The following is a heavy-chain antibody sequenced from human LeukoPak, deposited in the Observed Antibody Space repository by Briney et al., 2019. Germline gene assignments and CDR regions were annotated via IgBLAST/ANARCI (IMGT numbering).Heavy chain of an antibody. D-gene: IGHD6-13*01. V-gene: IGHV3-30-3*01. J-gene: IGHJ4*02. CDR3: ARDPIAAAGTRLDY. CDR1: GFTFSSYA. CDR2: ISYDGSNK. Sequence: GGSLRLSCAASGFTFSSYAIHWVRQAPGKGLEWVAIISYDGSNKYYADSVKGRFTISRDNSKNTLYLQMNSLRAEDTAVYYCARDPIAAAGTRLDYWGQGTLVTVSS.